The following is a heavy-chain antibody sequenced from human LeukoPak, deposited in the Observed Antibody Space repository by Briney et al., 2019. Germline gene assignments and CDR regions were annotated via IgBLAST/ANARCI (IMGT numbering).Heavy chain of an antibody. V-gene: IGHV3-73*01. CDR3: TRWELNDAFDI. Sequence: GGSLRLSCAASGFTFSDSAMHWVRQASGKGLEWVGRIRSKPNNYATAYAASVKGRFTISRDDSKNTAYLQMNSLETEDTAVYYCTRWELNDAFDIWGQGTMVTVSS. J-gene: IGHJ3*02. CDR2: IRSKPNNYAT. D-gene: IGHD1-26*01. CDR1: GFTFSDSA.